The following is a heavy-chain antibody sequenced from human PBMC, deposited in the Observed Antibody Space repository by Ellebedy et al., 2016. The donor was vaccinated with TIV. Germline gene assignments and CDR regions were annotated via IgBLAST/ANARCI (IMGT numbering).Heavy chain of an antibody. J-gene: IGHJ4*02. V-gene: IGHV5-51*01. D-gene: IGHD3-22*01. Sequence: GESLKISCQGSGYRFTSYWIGWVRQMPGKGLERMRLTYPGVSDTRYSPSFQGQVTISADKSISTAYLQWSSLKASDTAMYYCARSDSSGYEFDYWGQGTLVTVSS. CDR1: GYRFTSYW. CDR3: ARSDSSGYEFDY. CDR2: TYPGVSDT.